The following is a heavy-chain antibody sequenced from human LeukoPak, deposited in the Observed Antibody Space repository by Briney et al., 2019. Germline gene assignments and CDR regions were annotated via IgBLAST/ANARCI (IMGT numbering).Heavy chain of an antibody. CDR3: ARGGGYFNY. Sequence: PSEALSLTCTVSGGSISSGSYYWSWIRQPPGKGLEWIGYIYFSGSTNYNPSLKSQVTISVDTSKTQLSLKLSSVTAADTAVYYCARGGGYFNYWGQGTLVTVSS. J-gene: IGHJ4*02. CDR2: IYFSGST. D-gene: IGHD3-16*01. CDR1: GGSISSGSYY. V-gene: IGHV4-61*01.